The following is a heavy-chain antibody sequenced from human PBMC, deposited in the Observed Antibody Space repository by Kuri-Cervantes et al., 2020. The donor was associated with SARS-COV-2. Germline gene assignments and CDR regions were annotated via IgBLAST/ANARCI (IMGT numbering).Heavy chain of an antibody. D-gene: IGHD3-16*01. V-gene: IGHV3-13*05. Sequence: GGSLRLSCVASGFTFSSHDMHWVRQPTGKGLEWVSGIATAGGPYFAASVTGRFTISRENAKNSLYLQMDSLRAGDTAVYYCARVSWGGDGFDIWGQGTMVTVSS. J-gene: IGHJ3*02. CDR1: GFTFSSHD. CDR2: IATAGGP. CDR3: ARVSWGGDGFDI.